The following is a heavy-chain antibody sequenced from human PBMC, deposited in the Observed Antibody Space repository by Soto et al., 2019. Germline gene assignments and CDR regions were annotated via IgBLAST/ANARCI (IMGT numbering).Heavy chain of an antibody. CDR2: ISSSGSTI. D-gene: IGHD1-1*01. J-gene: IGHJ6*03. CDR1: GFTFSDYY. Sequence: GGSLRLSCAASGFTFSDYYMSWIRQAPGKGLEWVSYISSSGSTIYYADSVKGRFTISRDNAKNSLYLQMNNLRAEDTAVYYCARGQLDDYYYYYYMDVWGKGTTVTVSS. CDR3: ARGQLDDYYYYYYMDV. V-gene: IGHV3-11*01.